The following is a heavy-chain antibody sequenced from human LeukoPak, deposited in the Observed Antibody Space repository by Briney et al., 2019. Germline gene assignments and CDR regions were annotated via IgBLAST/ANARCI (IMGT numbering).Heavy chain of an antibody. Sequence: ASVKVSCKASGYTFTGYYMHWVRQAPGQGLEWMGWINPNSGGTNYAQKFQGRVTMTRDTSISTAYMELSRLRSDDTAMYYCARDLSSTPNWELDYWGQGTLVTVSS. D-gene: IGHD1-1*01. V-gene: IGHV1-2*02. CDR3: ARDLSSTPNWELDY. CDR2: INPNSGGT. CDR1: GYTFTGYY. J-gene: IGHJ4*02.